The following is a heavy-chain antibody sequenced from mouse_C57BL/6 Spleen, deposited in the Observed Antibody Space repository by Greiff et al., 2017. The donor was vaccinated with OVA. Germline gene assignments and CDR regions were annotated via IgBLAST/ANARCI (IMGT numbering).Heavy chain of an antibody. CDR2: IWGVGST. CDR3: ARSLPGYAMDY. V-gene: IGHV2-6*01. CDR1: GFSLPSYG. J-gene: IGHJ4*01. Sequence: VQLQQSGPGLVAPSQSLSITCTVSGFSLPSYGVDWVRQSPGKGLEWLGVIWGVGSTNYNSALKSRLSISKYNSKSQVFLKMNSLQTDDTAMYYCARSLPGYAMDYWGQGTSVTVSS.